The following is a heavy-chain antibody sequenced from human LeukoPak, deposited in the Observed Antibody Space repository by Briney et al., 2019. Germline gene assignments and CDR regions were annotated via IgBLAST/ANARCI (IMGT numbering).Heavy chain of an antibody. J-gene: IGHJ4*02. CDR1: GYTFTGYY. Sequence: ASVKVSCKASGYTFTGYYMHWVRQAPGQGLEWMGWINPNSGGTNYAQKFQGRVTMTRDTSISTAYMELSRLRSDDTAVYYCARDTDSGYDLNFDYWGQGTLVTVSS. CDR2: INPNSGGT. V-gene: IGHV1-2*02. D-gene: IGHD5-12*01. CDR3: ARDTDSGYDLNFDY.